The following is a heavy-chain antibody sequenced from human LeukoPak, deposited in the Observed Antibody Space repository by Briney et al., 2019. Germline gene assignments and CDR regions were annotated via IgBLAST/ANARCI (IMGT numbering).Heavy chain of an antibody. CDR2: ISSGATTT. D-gene: IGHD1-26*01. CDR3: AKGTVGAKY. V-gene: IGHV3-48*04. Sequence: PGGSLRLSCAASGFTFSSYSMNWVRHAPGKGLERISYISSGATTTYYADSVKGRFTISRDNAGNSLYLQINSLRVDDTAVYYCAKGTVGAKYWGQGALVIVSS. CDR1: GFTFSSYS. J-gene: IGHJ4*02.